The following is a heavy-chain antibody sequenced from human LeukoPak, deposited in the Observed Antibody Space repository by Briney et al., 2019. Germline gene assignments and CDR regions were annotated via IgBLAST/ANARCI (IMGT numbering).Heavy chain of an antibody. CDR2: ISGSGDNT. CDR3: AKERSTDRAWFGELLE. Sequence: GGSLRLSCAASGFTFSSYAMSWVRQAPGKGLEWVSGISGSGDNTHYADSVKGRFTISRDNSKFTLYLQMNSLRAEDTALYYCAKERSTDRAWFGELLEWGQGNMVTVSS. J-gene: IGHJ4*02. V-gene: IGHV3-23*01. D-gene: IGHD3-10*01. CDR1: GFTFSSYA.